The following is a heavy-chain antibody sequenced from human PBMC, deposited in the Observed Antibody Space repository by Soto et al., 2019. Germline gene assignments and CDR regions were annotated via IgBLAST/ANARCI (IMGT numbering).Heavy chain of an antibody. V-gene: IGHV3-23*01. CDR3: ARDEAQPGFPWELLGY. CDR1: GFTFSSYA. D-gene: IGHD1-26*01. J-gene: IGHJ4*02. Sequence: GGSLRLSCAASGFTFSSYAMSWVRQAPGKGLEWVSAISGSGGSTYYADSVKGRFTISRDNSKNTLYLQMNSLRAEDTAVYYCARDEAQPGFPWELLGYWGQGTLVTVSS. CDR2: ISGSGGST.